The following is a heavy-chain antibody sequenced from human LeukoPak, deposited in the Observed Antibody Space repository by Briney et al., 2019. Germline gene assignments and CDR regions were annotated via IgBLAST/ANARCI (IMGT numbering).Heavy chain of an antibody. D-gene: IGHD1-1*01. V-gene: IGHV3-43*02. CDR3: AKDPGGVQLEYYFDY. CDR1: GFTFDDYV. CDR2: ISGDGGST. J-gene: IGHJ4*02. Sequence: PGGSLRLSCEASGFTFDDYVIHWVRQAPGKGLEWVSLISGDGGSTDYADSVKGRFTISRDNSKNSLYLQMNSLRTEDTALYYCAKDPGGVQLEYYFDYWGQGTLVTVSS.